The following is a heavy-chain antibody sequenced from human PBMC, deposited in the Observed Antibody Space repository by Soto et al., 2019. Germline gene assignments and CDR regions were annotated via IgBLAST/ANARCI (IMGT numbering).Heavy chain of an antibody. CDR2: ITGAGDGT. D-gene: IGHD5-18*01. Sequence: EVQLVESGGGLVQPGGSLRLSCVASGFTIENSVKHWVRQTPGKGLMWVSRITGAGDGTLYADSVQGRFTISRDNAKNTVYLHMTGLRVEETAVYYCARAQKWRQLSLNVFDIWGQGTTVTVSS. J-gene: IGHJ3*02. CDR1: GFTIENSV. V-gene: IGHV3-74*01. CDR3: ARAQKWRQLSLNVFDI.